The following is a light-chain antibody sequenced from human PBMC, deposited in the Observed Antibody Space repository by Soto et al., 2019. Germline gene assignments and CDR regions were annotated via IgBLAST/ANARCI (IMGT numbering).Light chain of an antibody. CDR3: SSYAGNNKYV. Sequence: QSALTQPPSASGSPGQSVTISCTGTSSDVGGYNYVSWYQQHLGKAPKLMISEVSKRPSGVPDRFSGSKSGNTASLSVSGLQAEDEADYFCSSYAGNNKYVFGTGTKLTVL. CDR2: EVS. V-gene: IGLV2-8*01. J-gene: IGLJ1*01. CDR1: SSDVGGYNY.